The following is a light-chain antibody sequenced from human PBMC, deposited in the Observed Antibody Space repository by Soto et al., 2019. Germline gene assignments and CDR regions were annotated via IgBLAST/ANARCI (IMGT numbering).Light chain of an antibody. CDR2: GNT. CDR1: ISNIGAGYD. Sequence: QSVLTQPPSVSGAPGQRVTISCIGSISNIGAGYDVHWYQQFPGTAPKLLIHGNTNRPSGVPDRFSGSKSGTSASLAITGLQAEDEADYYCQSYDSSLINSVFGGGTKLNVL. V-gene: IGLV1-40*01. J-gene: IGLJ3*02. CDR3: QSYDSSLINSV.